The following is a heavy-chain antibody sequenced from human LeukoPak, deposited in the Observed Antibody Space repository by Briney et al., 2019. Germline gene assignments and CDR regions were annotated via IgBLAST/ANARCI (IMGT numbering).Heavy chain of an antibody. D-gene: IGHD3-10*01. J-gene: IGHJ4*02. CDR2: INPNSGGT. Sequence: GASVKVSCKASGYTFTGYYMHWVRQAPGQGLEWMGWINPNSGGTNYAQKFQGRVTMTRDTSISTAYMELSRLRSDDTAVYYCARARAYGSGSYYGWGQGTLVTVSS. CDR1: GYTFTGYY. CDR3: ARARAYGSGSYYG. V-gene: IGHV1-2*02.